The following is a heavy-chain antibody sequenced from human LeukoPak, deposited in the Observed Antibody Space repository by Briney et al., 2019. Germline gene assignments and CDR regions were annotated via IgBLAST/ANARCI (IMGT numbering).Heavy chain of an antibody. CDR1: GFTFSSYA. Sequence: PGGSLRLSCAASGFTFSSYAMSWVRQAPGKGLEWVSVIYSGGITHYAASVKGRFTISRDNSKNTLSLQMNSLRAEDTAVYYCARHSGGDSYGYYFDYWGQGTLVTVSS. CDR2: IYSGGIT. V-gene: IGHV3-66*04. J-gene: IGHJ4*02. CDR3: ARHSGGDSYGYYFDY. D-gene: IGHD2-21*01.